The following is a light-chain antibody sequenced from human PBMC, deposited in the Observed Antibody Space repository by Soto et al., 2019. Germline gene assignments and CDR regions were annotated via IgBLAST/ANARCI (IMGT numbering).Light chain of an antibody. V-gene: IGKV1-5*03. CDR1: QGISSW. Sequence: DIQMTQSPSTLSVSVGDRVTISCRGSQGISSWLAWYQQKPGKAPRLLIYKASSLASGVPSRFSGSGSGTDFTLTISRLQPEDVARYHCQPHTTFGQGTKVEI. J-gene: IGKJ1*01. CDR2: KAS. CDR3: QPHTT.